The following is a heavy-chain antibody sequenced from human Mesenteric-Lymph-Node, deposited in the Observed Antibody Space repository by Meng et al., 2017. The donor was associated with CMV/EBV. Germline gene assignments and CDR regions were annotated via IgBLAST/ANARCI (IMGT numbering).Heavy chain of an antibody. CDR3: AKGLGSGWYTSDWPGDY. Sequence: GESLKISCAASGFTVSSNYMSWVRQAPGKGLEWVSVIYSGGSTYYADSVKGRFTISRDNSKNTLYLQMNSLRAEDTAVYYCAKGLGSGWYTSDWPGDYWGQGTLVTVSS. D-gene: IGHD6-19*01. CDR2: IYSGGST. V-gene: IGHV3-66*02. J-gene: IGHJ4*02. CDR1: GFTVSSNY.